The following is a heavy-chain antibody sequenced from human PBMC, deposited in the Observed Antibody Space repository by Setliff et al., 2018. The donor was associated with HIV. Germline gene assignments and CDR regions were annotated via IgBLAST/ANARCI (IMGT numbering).Heavy chain of an antibody. Sequence: SETLSLTCTVSGGSISSSSYYWGWIRQPPGKGLEWIGSIYYSGSTYYNPSLKSRVTISVDTSQNQFSLILRSVTAADTAVYYCARPGSSSSYYAMDVWGQGTTVTAP. CDR3: ARPGSSSSYYAMDV. J-gene: IGHJ6*02. CDR1: GGSISSSSYY. D-gene: IGHD3-10*01. V-gene: IGHV4-39*07. CDR2: IYYSGST.